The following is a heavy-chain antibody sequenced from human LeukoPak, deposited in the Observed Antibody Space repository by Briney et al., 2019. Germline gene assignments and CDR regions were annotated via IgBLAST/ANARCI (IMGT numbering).Heavy chain of an antibody. CDR1: GYSFTSYW. V-gene: IGHV5-51*01. Sequence: GESLKISCKGSGYSFTSYWIGWVRQMLGKGLEWMGIIYPGDSDTRYSPSFQGQVTISADKSISTAYLQWSSLKASDTAMYYCARQFPRDGFDFDYWGQGTLVTVSS. D-gene: IGHD5-24*01. CDR3: ARQFPRDGFDFDY. J-gene: IGHJ4*02. CDR2: IYPGDSDT.